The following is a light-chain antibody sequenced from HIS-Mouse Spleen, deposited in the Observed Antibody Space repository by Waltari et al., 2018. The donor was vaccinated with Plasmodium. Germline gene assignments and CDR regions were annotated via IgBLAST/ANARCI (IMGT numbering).Light chain of an antibody. Sequence: VSPGQTARITCSGDALPKKYAYWYQQKSGQAPVPVIYEDSKRTSGIPERFSGSSSGTMATLTISGAQVEDEADYYCYSTDSSGNHRVFGGGTKLTVL. CDR1: ALPKKY. CDR3: YSTDSSGNHRV. V-gene: IGLV3-10*01. J-gene: IGLJ3*02. CDR2: EDS.